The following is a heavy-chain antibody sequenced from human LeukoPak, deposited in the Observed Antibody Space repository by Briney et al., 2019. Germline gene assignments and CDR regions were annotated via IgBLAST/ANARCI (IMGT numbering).Heavy chain of an antibody. V-gene: IGHV1-69*05. CDR3: ARDDSSGYCP. CDR2: IIPIFGTA. CDR1: GGTFSSYA. Sequence: ASVKVSCKASGGTFSSYAISWVRQAPGQGLEWMGGIIPIFGTANYAQKFQGRVTITTDESTSTAYMELSSLRSEDTAVYYCARDDSSGYCPWGQGTLVTVSS. D-gene: IGHD3-22*01. J-gene: IGHJ5*02.